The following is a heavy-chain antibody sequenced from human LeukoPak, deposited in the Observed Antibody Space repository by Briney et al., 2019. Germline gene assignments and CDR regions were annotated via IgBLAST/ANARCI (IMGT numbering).Heavy chain of an antibody. CDR3: TAGKQFWYYYYMDV. D-gene: IGHD3-3*02. Sequence: GGSLRLSCAASGFTFSGSAMHWVRQASGKGLEWVGHIGTRPNTYATAYAASVKGRFTISRDDSRNTAYLQMNSLKTEDTAVYYCTAGKQFWYYYYMDVWGRGTTVTVSS. V-gene: IGHV3-73*01. J-gene: IGHJ6*03. CDR2: IGTRPNTYAT. CDR1: GFTFSGSA.